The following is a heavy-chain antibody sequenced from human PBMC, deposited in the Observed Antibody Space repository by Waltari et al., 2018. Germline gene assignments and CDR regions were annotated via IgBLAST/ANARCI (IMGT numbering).Heavy chain of an antibody. CDR3: ARVGSGWPNFDY. CDR1: GFTFSSYA. CDR2: IYSGGSST. Sequence: EVQLLESGGGLVQPGGSLRLSCAVSGFTFSSYALKWVRQAPGKGLEWVSVIYSGGSSTYYADSVKGRFTISRDNSKNTLYLQMNSLRAEDTAVYYCARVGSGWPNFDYWGQGTLVTVSS. D-gene: IGHD6-19*01. V-gene: IGHV3-23*03. J-gene: IGHJ4*02.